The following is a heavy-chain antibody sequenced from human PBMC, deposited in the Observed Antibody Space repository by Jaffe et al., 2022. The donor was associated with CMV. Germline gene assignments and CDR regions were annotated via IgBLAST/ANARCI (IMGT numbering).Heavy chain of an antibody. CDR3: ARVIRGGQYYMDV. CDR2: IWYDGSIK. Sequence: QVYLVESGGGVVQPGRSLRLSCAPSGFTFKNYGMKWVRQAPGKGLEWVAVIWYDGSIKYYADSVRGRFTISRDNSKNTLFLQMNTLRDEDTAVYYCARVIRGGQYYMDVWGRGTTVTVSS. J-gene: IGHJ6*03. V-gene: IGHV3-33*08. D-gene: IGHD2-15*01. CDR1: GFTFKNYG.